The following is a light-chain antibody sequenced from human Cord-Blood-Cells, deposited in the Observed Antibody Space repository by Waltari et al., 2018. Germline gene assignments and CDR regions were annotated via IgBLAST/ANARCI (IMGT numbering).Light chain of an antibody. Sequence: QSALTQPRSVSGSPGQSVTISCTGTSCAVGGYHYVSWYQQHPGKAPKLMIYDVSKRPSGVPDRFSGSKSGNTASLTISGLQAEDEADYYCCSYAGSYTFVFGTGTKVTVL. CDR3: CSYAGSYTFV. V-gene: IGLV2-11*01. CDR1: SCAVGGYHY. J-gene: IGLJ1*01. CDR2: DVS.